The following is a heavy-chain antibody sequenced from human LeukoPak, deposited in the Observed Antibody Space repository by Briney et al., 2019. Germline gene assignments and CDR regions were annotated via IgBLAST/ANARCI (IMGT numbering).Heavy chain of an antibody. Sequence: SETLSLTCSVSGGSIGTDYWSWIRQPPGRRLEWIGFVYSRGSPTYSPSLQSRVAMSIDMSKNQFSLNLSSVTAADTAVYYCARHVSWYSGGFELWGQGTMVTVSS. V-gene: IGHV4-4*09. D-gene: IGHD2-15*01. J-gene: IGHJ3*01. CDR3: ARHVSWYSGGFEL. CDR1: GGSIGTDY. CDR2: VYSRGSP.